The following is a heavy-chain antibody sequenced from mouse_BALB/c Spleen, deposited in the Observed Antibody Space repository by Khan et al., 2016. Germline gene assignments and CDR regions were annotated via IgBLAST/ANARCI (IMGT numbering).Heavy chain of an antibody. Sequence: EVQLQESGPSLVKPSQTLSLTCSVTGDSITSGYWNWVRKFPGNKLEYMGYVSHSGSTYYNPSLKSRISITRDTSKNQYYLQLNSVTTEDTATYYCARYSGYDGYLDYWGQGTTLTVSS. V-gene: IGHV3-8*02. CDR2: VSHSGST. D-gene: IGHD2-14*01. CDR3: ARYSGYDGYLDY. CDR1: GDSITSGY. J-gene: IGHJ2*01.